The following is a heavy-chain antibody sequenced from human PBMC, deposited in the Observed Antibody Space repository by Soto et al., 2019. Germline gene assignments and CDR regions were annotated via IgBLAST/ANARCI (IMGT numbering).Heavy chain of an antibody. D-gene: IGHD3-10*01. CDR3: AKKVNSGPGSQYFDY. Sequence: EVQLLESGGGLVQPGGSLRLSCAASGFTFSTYSMSWVRQAPGKGLEWVSGFRTGGDDGTTYYADSVKGRFTISRDNSKNTMFLQMNSVRVDDTAIYYCAKKVNSGPGSQYFDYWGPRTLVTVSS. V-gene: IGHV3-23*01. J-gene: IGHJ4*02. CDR2: FRTGGDDGTT. CDR1: GFTFSTYS.